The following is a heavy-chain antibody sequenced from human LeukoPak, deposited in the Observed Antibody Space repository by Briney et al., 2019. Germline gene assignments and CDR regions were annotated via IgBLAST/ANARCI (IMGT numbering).Heavy chain of an antibody. J-gene: IGHJ4*02. CDR2: IKSKTDGGTT. CDR1: GFAFSRFG. V-gene: IGHV3-15*01. Sequence: GGSLRLSCAASGFAFSRFGMHWVRQAPGKGLEWVGRIKSKTDGGTTDYAAPVKGRFTISRDDSKNTLYLQMNSLKTEDTAVYYCTTFTMVRGVRKDSWGQGTLVTVSS. CDR3: TTFTMVRGVRKDS. D-gene: IGHD3-10*01.